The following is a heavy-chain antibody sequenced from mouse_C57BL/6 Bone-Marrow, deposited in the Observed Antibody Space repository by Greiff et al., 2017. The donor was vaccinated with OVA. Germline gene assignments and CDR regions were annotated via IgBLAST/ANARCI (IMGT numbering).Heavy chain of an antibody. CDR2: IYPGSGNT. D-gene: IGHD1-1*01. Sequence: QVQLQQSGAELVRPGASVKLSCKASGYTFTDYYINWVKQRPGQGLEWIARIYPGSGNTYYNEKFKGKATLTAEKSSSTAYMQLSSLTSYDSAVYFCARADYYGSSYDAMDYWGQGTSVTVSS. V-gene: IGHV1-76*01. J-gene: IGHJ4*01. CDR1: GYTFTDYY. CDR3: ARADYYGSSYDAMDY.